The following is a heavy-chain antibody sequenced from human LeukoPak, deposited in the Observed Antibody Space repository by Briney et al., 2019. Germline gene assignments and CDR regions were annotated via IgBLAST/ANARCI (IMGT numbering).Heavy chain of an antibody. Sequence: GSLRLSCAASGFTFSGYSMNWVRQPPGKGLEWIGEINHSGSTNYNPSLKSRVTISVDTSKNQFSLKLSSVTAADTAVYYCARHSGGTYYVNFDPWGQGTLVTVSS. D-gene: IGHD1-26*01. J-gene: IGHJ5*02. V-gene: IGHV4-34*01. CDR1: GFTFSGYS. CDR3: ARHSGGTYYVNFDP. CDR2: INHSGST.